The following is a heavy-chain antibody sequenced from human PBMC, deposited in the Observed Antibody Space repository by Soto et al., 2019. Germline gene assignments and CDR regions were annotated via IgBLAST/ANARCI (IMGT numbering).Heavy chain of an antibody. CDR1: GGSISSYF. CDR3: AREFYGYYTYGPRDY. CDR2: VYYTGTT. Sequence: PSETLSLTCTVSGGSISSYFYNWVRQPPGTGLEGIGSVYYTGTTDYNPSLKSRVTITVDTSKTKFSLNLMSVTAAATAVYYCAREFYGYYTYGPRDYWGQGTLVTVSS. V-gene: IGHV4-59*01. D-gene: IGHD3-3*01. J-gene: IGHJ4*02.